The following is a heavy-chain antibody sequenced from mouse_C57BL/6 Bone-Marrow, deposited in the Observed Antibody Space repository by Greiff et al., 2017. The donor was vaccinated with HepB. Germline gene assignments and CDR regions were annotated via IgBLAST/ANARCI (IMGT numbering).Heavy chain of an antibody. CDR3: AREFITTVVVRFAY. D-gene: IGHD1-1*01. V-gene: IGHV1-55*01. J-gene: IGHJ3*01. CDR1: GYTFTSYW. Sequence: QVQLKQPGAELVKPGASVKMSCKASGYTFTSYWITWVKQRPGQGLEWIGDIYPGSGSTNYNEKFKSKATLTVDTSSSTAYMQLSSLTSEDSAVYYCAREFITTVVVRFAYWGQGTLVTVSA. CDR2: IYPGSGST.